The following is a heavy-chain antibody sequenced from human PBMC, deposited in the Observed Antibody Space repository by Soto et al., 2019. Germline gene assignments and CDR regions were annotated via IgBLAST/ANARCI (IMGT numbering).Heavy chain of an antibody. CDR1: GFTFSSYS. CDR2: ISRSAGNT. J-gene: IGHJ3*02. Sequence: GGSLRLSCAASGFTFSSYSMNWVRQAPGKGLEWVSSISRSAGNTYYADSVKGRFTISRDNAKNSMYLQMNSLRAEDTAVHYCARDQVPGLDAFDIWGQGTMVTVSS. V-gene: IGHV3-21*01. CDR3: ARDQVPGLDAFDI.